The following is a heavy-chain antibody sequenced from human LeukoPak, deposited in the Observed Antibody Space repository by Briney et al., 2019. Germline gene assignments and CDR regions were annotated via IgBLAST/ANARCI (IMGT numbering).Heavy chain of an antibody. J-gene: IGHJ4*02. V-gene: IGHV1-2*02. D-gene: IGHD5-18*01. Sequence: ASVKVSCKASGYTFTGYYMHWVRQAPGQGLEWMGWINPNGGGTNYAQKFQGRVTMTRDTSISTAYMELSRLRSDDTAVYYCARVSATDVDTAMVHFDYWGQGTLVTVSS. CDR1: GYTFTGYY. CDR3: ARVSATDVDTAMVHFDY. CDR2: INPNGGGT.